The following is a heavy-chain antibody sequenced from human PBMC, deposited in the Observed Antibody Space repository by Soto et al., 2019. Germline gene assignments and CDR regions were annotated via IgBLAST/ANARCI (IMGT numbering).Heavy chain of an antibody. CDR3: ARQGSSGDYYPYYYYYGMDV. Sequence: ESLKISCKGSGYSFTSYWIGWVRQMPGKGLEWMGIIYPGDSDTRYSPSFQGQVTISADKSISTAYLQWSSLKASDTAMYYCARQGSSGDYYPYYYYYGMDVWGQGTTVTVSS. V-gene: IGHV5-51*01. CDR1: GYSFTSYW. D-gene: IGHD3-22*01. CDR2: IYPGDSDT. J-gene: IGHJ6*02.